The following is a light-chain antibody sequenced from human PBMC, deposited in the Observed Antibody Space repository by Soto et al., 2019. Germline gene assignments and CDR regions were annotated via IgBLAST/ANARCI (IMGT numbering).Light chain of an antibody. V-gene: IGKV3-20*01. Sequence: SVKTWSSGCPSLPQRERRTLSGKPSQSVSSSWLAWYQQKPGQAPRLLIYGASSRATGIPDRVSGSGSGTYFTLTISRLEPGAFAVYYSQQYGSSAWTFGQGTKVDIK. CDR1: QSVSSSW. J-gene: IGKJ1*01. CDR2: GAS. CDR3: QQYGSSAWT.